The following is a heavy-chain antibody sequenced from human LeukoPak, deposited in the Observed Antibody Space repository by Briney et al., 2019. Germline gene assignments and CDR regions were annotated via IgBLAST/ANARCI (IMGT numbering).Heavy chain of an antibody. D-gene: IGHD2-15*01. Sequence: ASVKVSCKASGYTFTSYDINWVRQATGQGLEWMGWMNPNSGNTGYAQKFQGRVTMTRNTSISTAYMELSSLRSEDTAVYYCARGQAATGGMDVWGQGTTVTVSS. CDR1: GYTFTSYD. J-gene: IGHJ6*02. CDR2: MNPNSGNT. CDR3: ARGQAATGGMDV. V-gene: IGHV1-8*01.